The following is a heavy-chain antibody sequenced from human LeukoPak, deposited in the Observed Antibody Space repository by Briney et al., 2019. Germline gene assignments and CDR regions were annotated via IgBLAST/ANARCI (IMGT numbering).Heavy chain of an antibody. CDR1: GFTFSIYA. CDR2: ISGSGGST. V-gene: IGHV3-23*01. Sequence: GGSLRLSCAAPGFTFSIYAMRWVRQGPGEGLEWVSAISGSGGSTYYADSVKSRFTISKDNSKNTLYLQMNSLRAEDTAVYYCAKGGRDPYYYYMDGWGKGTTVTISS. CDR3: AKGGRDPYYYYMDG. J-gene: IGHJ6*03.